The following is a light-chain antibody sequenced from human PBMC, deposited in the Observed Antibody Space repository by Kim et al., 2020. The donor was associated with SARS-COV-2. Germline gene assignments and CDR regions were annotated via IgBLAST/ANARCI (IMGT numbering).Light chain of an antibody. Sequence: GQTVTISWSGRRSNVGNNPVTWFQQVPGTAPKLLMSNDNRRPSGVPDRFSASKSGTSASLAISGLQSEDEAVYYCGSWDDSLSGRVFGGGTQLTVL. CDR3: GSWDDSLSGRV. J-gene: IGLJ3*02. CDR2: NDN. CDR1: RSNVGNNP. V-gene: IGLV1-44*01.